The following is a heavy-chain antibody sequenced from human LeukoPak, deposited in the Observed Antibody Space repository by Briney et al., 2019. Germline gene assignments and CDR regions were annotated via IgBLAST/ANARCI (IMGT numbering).Heavy chain of an antibody. Sequence: PGGSLRLSCAASGFTFSSYAMSWVRQAPGKGLEWVSVISDNGGSTYYADSVKVRLTIYKNNSKNTPYRKMTSLRAQDTAGYYWAEVPGTYGEYYYYYMIVWGKGTTVTVSS. CDR2: ISDNGGST. D-gene: IGHD3-10*01. CDR3: AEVPGTYGEYYYYYMIV. J-gene: IGHJ6*03. V-gene: IGHV3-23*01. CDR1: GFTFSSYA.